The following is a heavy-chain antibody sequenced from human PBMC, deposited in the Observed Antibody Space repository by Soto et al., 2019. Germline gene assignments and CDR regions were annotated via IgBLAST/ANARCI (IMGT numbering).Heavy chain of an antibody. CDR2: INSDGRST. V-gene: IGHV3-74*01. D-gene: IGHD3-10*01. J-gene: IGHJ4*02. Sequence: EVQLVESGGGLVQPGGSLRLSCAASGFTFSSYWMHWVRQAPGKGLVWVSRINSDGRSTHYADSVKGRFTISRDNDKDTLYLQMNSLRGDDTAVYYCARGASGNYYQDSWSQGTLVTVSS. CDR3: ARGASGNYYQDS. CDR1: GFTFSSYW.